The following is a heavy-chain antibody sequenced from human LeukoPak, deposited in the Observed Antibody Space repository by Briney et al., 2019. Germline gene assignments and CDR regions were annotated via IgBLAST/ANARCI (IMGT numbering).Heavy chain of an antibody. CDR1: GFTFSSYS. V-gene: IGHV3-48*02. Sequence: GGSLRLSCAASGFTFSSYSINWVRQAPGKGREWVSYISSSSSTIYYADSVKGRFTISKDNAKNSLYLQMNSLRDEDTAVYYCARGPMYSSRFAGDYWGQGTLVTVSS. CDR2: ISSSSSTI. D-gene: IGHD6-13*01. J-gene: IGHJ4*02. CDR3: ARGPMYSSRFAGDY.